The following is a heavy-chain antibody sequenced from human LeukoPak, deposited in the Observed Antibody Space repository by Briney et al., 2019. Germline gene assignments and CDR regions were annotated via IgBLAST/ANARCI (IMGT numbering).Heavy chain of an antibody. Sequence: SETLSLTCTVSGGSISSHYWSWIRQPPGKGLEWIGYIYYSGSTNYNPSLKSRVTISVDTSENQFSLKLSSVTAADTAVYYCARSVDIVATISWFDPWGQGTLVTVSS. J-gene: IGHJ5*02. CDR2: IYYSGST. V-gene: IGHV4-59*11. CDR1: GGSISSHY. CDR3: ARSVDIVATISWFDP. D-gene: IGHD5-12*01.